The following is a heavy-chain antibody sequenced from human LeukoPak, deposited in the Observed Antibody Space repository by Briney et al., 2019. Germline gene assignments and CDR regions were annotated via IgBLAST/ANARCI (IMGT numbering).Heavy chain of an antibody. V-gene: IGHV3-23*01. D-gene: IGHD3-22*01. Sequence: GGSLRLSCAASGFTFSSYAMSWVRQAPGKGLEWVSAISGSGGSTYYADSVKGRFTISRDNSKNTLYLQMNSLRAEDTAVYYCAKGTGYYDSSGYYRYYFDYWGQGTLVTVSS. CDR1: GFTFSSYA. CDR2: ISGSGGST. CDR3: AKGTGYYDSSGYYRYYFDY. J-gene: IGHJ4*02.